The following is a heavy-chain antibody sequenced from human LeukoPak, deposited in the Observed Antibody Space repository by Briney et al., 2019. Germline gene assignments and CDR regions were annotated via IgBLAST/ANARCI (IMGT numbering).Heavy chain of an antibody. J-gene: IGHJ3*02. V-gene: IGHV4-30-2*01. CDR2: IYHSGST. CDR1: GGSISSGGYS. D-gene: IGHD3-22*01. CDR3: ARDFPDYDSSGFRTDAFDI. Sequence: SQTLSLTCAVSGGSISSGGYSWSWIRHPPGKGLEWLGYIYHSGSTYYNPSLKSRVTISVDRSKNQFSLKLSSVTAADTAVYYCARDFPDYDSSGFRTDAFDIWGQGTMVTVSS.